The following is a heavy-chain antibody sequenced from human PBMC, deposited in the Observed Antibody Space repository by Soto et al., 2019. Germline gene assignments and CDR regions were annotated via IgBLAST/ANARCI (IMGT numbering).Heavy chain of an antibody. V-gene: IGHV1-69*13. Sequence: SVKVSCKASGGTFSSYAISWVRQAPGQGLEWMGGIIPIFGTANYAQKFQGRVTITADESTSTAYMELSSLRSEDTAVYYCARVGDSSGLYKPFDYWGQGTLVTVSS. J-gene: IGHJ4*02. CDR2: IIPIFGTA. D-gene: IGHD3-22*01. CDR3: ARVGDSSGLYKPFDY. CDR1: GGTFSSYA.